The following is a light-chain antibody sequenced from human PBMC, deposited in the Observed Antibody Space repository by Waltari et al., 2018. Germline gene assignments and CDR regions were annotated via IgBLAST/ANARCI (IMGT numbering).Light chain of an antibody. J-gene: IGKJ1*01. CDR3: QQYVRLPVT. Sequence: EIMLTQPPVTLSLSPGTRATLSCRASQIISRALAWYQQKPGQAPKLLIYDVSTRASGIPDRFSGSGSGTDFSLTISRLEPEDFAVYYCQQYVRLPVTFGQGTKLEFK. CDR1: QIISRA. V-gene: IGKV3-20*01. CDR2: DVS.